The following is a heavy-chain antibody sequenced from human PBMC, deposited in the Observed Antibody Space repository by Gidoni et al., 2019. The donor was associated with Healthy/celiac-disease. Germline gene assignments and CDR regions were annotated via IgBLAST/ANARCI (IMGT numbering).Heavy chain of an antibody. J-gene: IGHJ4*02. CDR1: GGTLSGYY. V-gene: IGHV4-59*01. Sequence: QVQLQESGAGLGQPAESTCLSCTGAGGTLSGYYWSGIRQPPGTGLVWLGYVHYGGSTPYPPSLQSRVTISVDTSTNQFSLKLSSVTAADTAVYYCASSYDSSGYYWDYWGQGTLVTVSS. D-gene: IGHD3-22*01. CDR3: ASSYDSSGYYWDY. CDR2: VHYGGST.